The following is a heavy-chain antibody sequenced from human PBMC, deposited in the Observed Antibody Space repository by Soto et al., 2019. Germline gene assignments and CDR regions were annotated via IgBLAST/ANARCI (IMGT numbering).Heavy chain of an antibody. CDR2: MNTNSDDT. D-gene: IGHD6-13*01. V-gene: IGHV1-8*01. CDR3: AREWSAAGHFYGMDV. Sequence: SVKVSCKTSGYTFTSYDINWLRQAPVQGLEWVGWMNTNSDDTRSAQKFRGRLTLTRDKSMRAVYMKLSNLRPDDSAVYYCAREWSAAGHFYGMDVWGQGTTVTVSS. CDR1: GYTFTSYD. J-gene: IGHJ6*02.